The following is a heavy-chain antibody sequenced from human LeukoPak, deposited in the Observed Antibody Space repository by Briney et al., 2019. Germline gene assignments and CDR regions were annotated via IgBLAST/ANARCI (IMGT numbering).Heavy chain of an antibody. J-gene: IGHJ6*03. CDR2: IIPIFGTA. Sequence: SVKVSRKASGGTFSSYAISWVRQAPGQGLEWMGGIIPIFGTANYAQKFQGRVTITADESTSTAYMELSSLRSEDTAVYYCASVPRPLRWEPYYYYMDVWGKGTTVTVSS. D-gene: IGHD4-23*01. CDR1: GGTFSSYA. V-gene: IGHV1-69*13. CDR3: ASVPRPLRWEPYYYYMDV.